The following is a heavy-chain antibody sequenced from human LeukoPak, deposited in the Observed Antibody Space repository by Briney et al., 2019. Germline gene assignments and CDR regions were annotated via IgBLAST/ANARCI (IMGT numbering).Heavy chain of an antibody. CDR3: ARAEFIANYDSSGYFNYPFDY. CDR2: IVPILGIA. V-gene: IGHV1-69*04. J-gene: IGHJ4*02. Sequence: GASVKVSCKASGGTFSSYAISWLRQTPGQGLEWMGRIVPILGIANYAQKFQGRVTITADKSTSTAYMELSSLRSEDTAVYYCARAEFIANYDSSGYFNYPFDYWGQGTLVTVSS. D-gene: IGHD3-22*01. CDR1: GGTFSSYA.